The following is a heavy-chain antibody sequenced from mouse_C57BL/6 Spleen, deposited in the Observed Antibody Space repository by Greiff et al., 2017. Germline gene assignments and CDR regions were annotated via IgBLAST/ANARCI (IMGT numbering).Heavy chain of an antibody. V-gene: IGHV1-76*01. CDR3: ARGGYDVAWFAY. CDR1: GYTFTDYY. CDR2: IYPGSGNT. Sequence: VQLQQSGAELVRPGASVKLSCKASGYTFTDYYINWVKQRPGQGLEWIARIYPGSGNTYYNEKFKGKATLTAEKSSSTAYMQLSSLTSEDSAVYFCARGGYDVAWFAYWGQGTLVTVSA. D-gene: IGHD2-2*01. J-gene: IGHJ3*01.